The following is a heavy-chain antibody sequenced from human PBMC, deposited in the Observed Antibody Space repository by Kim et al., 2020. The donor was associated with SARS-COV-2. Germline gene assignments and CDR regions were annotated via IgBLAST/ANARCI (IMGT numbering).Heavy chain of an antibody. CDR2: ISNSGGST. D-gene: IGHD3-10*01. CDR3: AKDDGSGSYVGFDI. J-gene: IGHJ3*02. V-gene: IGHV3-23*01. Sequence: GGSLRLSCAASGFTFSSYAMSWVRQAPVKGLEWVSAISNSGGSTYYAYSVKGRFTISRDNSKNTLYLQVNSLRVEDTAVYYCAKDDGSGSYVGFDIWGQGTMVTVSS. CDR1: GFTFSSYA.